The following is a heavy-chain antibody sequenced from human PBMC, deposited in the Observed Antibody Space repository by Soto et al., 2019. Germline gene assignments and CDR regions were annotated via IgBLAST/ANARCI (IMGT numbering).Heavy chain of an antibody. CDR3: AKNIVVVPARSPLFFDY. CDR2: ISGSGGST. D-gene: IGHD2-2*01. J-gene: IGHJ4*02. CDR1: GFTFSSYA. Sequence: GGSLRLSCAASGFTFSSYAMSWVRQAPGKGLEWVSAISGSGGSTYYADSVKGRFTISRDNSKNTLYLQMNSLRAEDTAVYYCAKNIVVVPARSPLFFDYWGQGTLVTVSS. V-gene: IGHV3-23*01.